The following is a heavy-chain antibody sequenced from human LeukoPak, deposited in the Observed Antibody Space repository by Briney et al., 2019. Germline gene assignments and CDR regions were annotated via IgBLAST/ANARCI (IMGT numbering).Heavy chain of an antibody. J-gene: IGHJ6*03. D-gene: IGHD2-15*01. CDR1: GFTSDDYA. Sequence: GGSLRLSCAASGFTSDDYAMHWVRQAPGKGLEWVSGISWNSGSIGYADSVKGRFTISRDNAKNSLYLQMNSLRAEDTALYYCAKDIYCSGGSCYSYMDVWGKGTTVTVSS. CDR2: ISWNSGSI. V-gene: IGHV3-9*02. CDR3: AKDIYCSGGSCYSYMDV.